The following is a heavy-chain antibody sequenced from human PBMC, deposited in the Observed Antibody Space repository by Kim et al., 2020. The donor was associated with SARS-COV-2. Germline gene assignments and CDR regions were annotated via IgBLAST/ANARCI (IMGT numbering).Heavy chain of an antibody. CDR3: ASCYDFWSGYYTVDPEPSDY. V-gene: IGHV3-21*01. D-gene: IGHD3-3*01. J-gene: IGHJ4*02. CDR2: ISSSSSYI. Sequence: GGSLRLSCAASGFTFSSYSMNWVRQAPGKGLEWVSSISSSSSYIYYADSVKGRFTISRDNAKNSLYLQMNSLRAEDTAVYYCASCYDFWSGYYTVDPEPSDYWGQGTLVTVSS. CDR1: GFTFSSYS.